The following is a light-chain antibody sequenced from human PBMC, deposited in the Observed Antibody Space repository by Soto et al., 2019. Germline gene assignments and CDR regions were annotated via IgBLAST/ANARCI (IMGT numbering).Light chain of an antibody. CDR3: HQYKNWPPST. J-gene: IGKJ1*01. CDR2: DAS. CDR1: QSVSTS. V-gene: IGKV3-15*01. Sequence: EIVMTQSPATLSVSPGERATLSCRASQSVSTSLAWYQQKPCQAPRLLIYDASSRATGIPVRFSGSGSGTEFTLTISSLQSEDSALYYCHQYKNWPPSTFGQGTKVEIK.